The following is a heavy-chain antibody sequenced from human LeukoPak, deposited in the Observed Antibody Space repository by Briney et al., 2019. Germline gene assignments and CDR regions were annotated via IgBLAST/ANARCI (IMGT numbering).Heavy chain of an antibody. CDR1: GFTYRTYW. Sequence: GGSLRLSCAVSGFTYRTYWMHWVRQVPGEGLVWVSRINEDGGITNYADSVKGRFSISRDNAKNTLYLQTNSLRAEDTAVYYCGRDLGGRSGYWGQGTLVTVSS. CDR2: INEDGGIT. D-gene: IGHD1-26*01. CDR3: GRDLGGRSGY. J-gene: IGHJ4*02. V-gene: IGHV3-74*01.